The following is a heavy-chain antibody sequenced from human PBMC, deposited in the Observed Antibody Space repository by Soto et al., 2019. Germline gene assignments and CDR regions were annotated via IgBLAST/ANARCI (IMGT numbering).Heavy chain of an antibody. J-gene: IGHJ4*02. CDR3: ARDYCSGGSCCYDY. CDR2: ISAYNGNT. CDR1: GYTFTSYG. V-gene: IGHV1-18*01. D-gene: IGHD2-15*01. Sequence: ASVMVSCKASGYTFTSYGISWVRQAPGQGLEWMGWISAYNGNTNYAQNLQGRVTMTTDTSASTAYMELRSLRSDDTAVYYCARDYCSGGSCCYDYWGLGTLVTVSS.